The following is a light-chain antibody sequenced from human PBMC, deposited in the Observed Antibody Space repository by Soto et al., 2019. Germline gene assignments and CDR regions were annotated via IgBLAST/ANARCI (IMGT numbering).Light chain of an antibody. Sequence: EIVLTQSPGTLSLSPGERATLSCRASQSVSSSLAWYQQKPGQAPRLLIYGASSRATGIPDRFSGSGSGTEFTLTISRLEPQDFAVYYCQQYGTSLPFGQGTKEEIK. V-gene: IGKV3-20*01. CDR2: GAS. CDR3: QQYGTSLP. J-gene: IGKJ1*01. CDR1: QSVSSS.